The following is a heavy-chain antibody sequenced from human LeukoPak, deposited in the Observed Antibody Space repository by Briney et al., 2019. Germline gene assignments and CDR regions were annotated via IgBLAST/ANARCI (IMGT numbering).Heavy chain of an antibody. CDR1: GLTFSSHS. CDR2: ISSSSSII. J-gene: IGHJ3*02. CDR3: ARDYPDRKEDAFDI. Sequence: PGGSLRLSCAASGLTFSSHSMNWVRQTPGKGLEWVSYISSSSSIIYYADSVKGRFTISRDNSKDTLYLQMNSLRAEDTAVYYCARDYPDRKEDAFDIWGQGTMVTVSS. V-gene: IGHV3-48*01.